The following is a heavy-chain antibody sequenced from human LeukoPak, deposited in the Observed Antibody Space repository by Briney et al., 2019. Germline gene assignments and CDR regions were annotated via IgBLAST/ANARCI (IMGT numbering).Heavy chain of an antibody. Sequence: GASVKVSCKASGYTFTSYDINWVRQATGQGLEWMGWMNPYSGNTGYVQKFQDRVTMTRDTSISTAYMELSSLRSDDTAVYFCARGSSGSLGRDYWGQGTLVTVSS. CDR1: GYTFTSYD. J-gene: IGHJ4*02. V-gene: IGHV1-8*01. CDR2: MNPYSGNT. CDR3: ARGSSGSLGRDY. D-gene: IGHD1-26*01.